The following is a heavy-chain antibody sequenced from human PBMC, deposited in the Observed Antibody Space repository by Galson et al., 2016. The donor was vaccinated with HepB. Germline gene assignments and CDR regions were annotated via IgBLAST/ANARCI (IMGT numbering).Heavy chain of an antibody. J-gene: IGHJ6*04. CDR3: ARRMITGSGGNYYGLDV. D-gene: IGHD1-20*01. CDR2: IYPVDSDT. V-gene: IGHV5-51*01. Sequence: QSGAEVKKPGESLKISCKGSGYSFNSYWIGWLRQMPGKGLEWMGLIYPVDSDTRYSPSFEGQVTISVDKSTSTAYLHWSSLKASDTAIYYCARRMITGSGGNYYGLDVWGKGTTVIVSS. CDR1: GYSFNSYW.